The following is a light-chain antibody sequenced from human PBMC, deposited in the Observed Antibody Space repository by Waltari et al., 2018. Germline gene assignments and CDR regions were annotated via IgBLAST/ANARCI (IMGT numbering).Light chain of an antibody. CDR1: QSVSSS. Sequence: EIVLTQSPATLSLSPGERATLSYRASQSVSSSLAWYQQKPGQAPRLIIYGASSRATGIPDRISGSGSGTDFTLTISSLEPEDFAVYSCQHYSNWPFTFGPGTKLDIK. V-gene: IGKV3-15*01. J-gene: IGKJ3*01. CDR3: QHYSNWPFT. CDR2: GAS.